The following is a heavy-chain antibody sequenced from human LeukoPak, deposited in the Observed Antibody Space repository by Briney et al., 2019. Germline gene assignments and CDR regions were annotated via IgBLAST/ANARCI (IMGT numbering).Heavy chain of an antibody. V-gene: IGHV3-30-3*01. CDR2: ISYDGSNK. CDR1: GFTFSSYA. CDR3: ARDGLLRFLEWLPFYYGLDV. D-gene: IGHD3-3*01. J-gene: IGHJ6*02. Sequence: GRSLRLSCAASGFTFSSYAMHWVRQAPGKGLEWVAVISYDGSNKYYADSVKGRFTTSRDNSKNTLYLQMNSLRAEDTAVYYCARDGLLRFLEWLPFYYGLDVWGQGTTVTVSS.